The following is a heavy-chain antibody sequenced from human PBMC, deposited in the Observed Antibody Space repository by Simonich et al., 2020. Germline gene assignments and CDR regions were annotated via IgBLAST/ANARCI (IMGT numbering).Heavy chain of an antibody. V-gene: IGHV4-38-2*01. CDR2: IYHRGRT. CDR1: GYSISSGYY. Sequence: QVQLQESGPGLVKPSETLSLTCAVSGYSISSGYYWGWIRQPPGKGLEWIGSIYHRGRTYYNPSVKSRVTISVDTSKNQFSRKLSSVTAADTAVYYCARVGYSNYYYYGMDVWGQGTTVTVSS. D-gene: IGHD6-13*01. J-gene: IGHJ6*02. CDR3: ARVGYSNYYYYGMDV.